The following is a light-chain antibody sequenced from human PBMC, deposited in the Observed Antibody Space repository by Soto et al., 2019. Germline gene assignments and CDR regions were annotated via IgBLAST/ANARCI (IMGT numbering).Light chain of an antibody. V-gene: IGKV3-20*01. CDR3: QQYGSSPPYT. CDR1: QSVSNNY. CDR2: GSS. Sequence: EVVLTQSPGTLSLSPGERATLSCRASQSVSNNYFAWYQQKPGQAPRLLIFGSSDRATGIPDSFSGGGSGTDFTLTISRLKPEDFAVYYCQQYGSSPPYTFGQGTKLEIK. J-gene: IGKJ2*01.